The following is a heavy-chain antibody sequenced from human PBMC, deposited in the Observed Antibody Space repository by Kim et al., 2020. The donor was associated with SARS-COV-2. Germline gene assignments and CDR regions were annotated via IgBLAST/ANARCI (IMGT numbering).Heavy chain of an antibody. CDR2: ISSSSSYI. Sequence: GGSLRLSCAASGFTFSSYSMNWVRQAPGKGLEWVSSISSSSSYIYYADSVKGRFTISRDNAKNSLYLQMNSLRAEDTAVYYCARASGDGYNWAPGYYYYGMDVWGQGTTVTVSS. V-gene: IGHV3-21*01. CDR1: GFTFSSYS. J-gene: IGHJ6*02. CDR3: ARASGDGYNWAPGYYYYGMDV. D-gene: IGHD5-12*01.